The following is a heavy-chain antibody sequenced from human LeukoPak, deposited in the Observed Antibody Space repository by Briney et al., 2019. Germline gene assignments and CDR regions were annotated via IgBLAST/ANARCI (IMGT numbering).Heavy chain of an antibody. Sequence: ASVKVSCKASGGTFSSYAISWVRQAPGQGLEWMGGIIPIFGTANYAQKFQSRVTITADESTSTAYMELSSLRSEDTAVYYCARALVRGALDAFDIWGQGTMVTVSS. D-gene: IGHD3-10*01. CDR3: ARALVRGALDAFDI. CDR2: IIPIFGTA. V-gene: IGHV1-69*13. J-gene: IGHJ3*02. CDR1: GGTFSSYA.